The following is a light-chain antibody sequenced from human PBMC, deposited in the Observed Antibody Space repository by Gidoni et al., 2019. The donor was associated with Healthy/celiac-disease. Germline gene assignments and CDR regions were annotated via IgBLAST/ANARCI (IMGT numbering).Light chain of an antibody. CDR1: SSDVGSYNL. CDR3: CSYAGSSTWV. V-gene: IGLV2-23*01. J-gene: IGLJ2*01. Sequence: QSALTPPASVSGSPGQSITISCTGTSSDVGSYNLVSWYQQHPGKAPKLMIYEGSNRTSGVSNRFSGSKSGNTASLTISGLQAEDEADYYCCSYAGSSTWVFGGGTKLTVL. CDR2: EGS.